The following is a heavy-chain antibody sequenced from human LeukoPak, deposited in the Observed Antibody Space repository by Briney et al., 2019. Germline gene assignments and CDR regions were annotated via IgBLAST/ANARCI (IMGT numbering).Heavy chain of an antibody. J-gene: IGHJ4*02. CDR2: IGSKAYGGTT. V-gene: IGHV3-49*04. CDR1: AFTFGDYA. Sequence: GRSMRLSCTAYAFTFGDYAMSWDSQAPGKGLEWVGFIGSKAYGGTTEYAASVKGRFTISRDDSRSIAYLQMNGLKTEDTAVYYCSRATMVRGVTTTDYWGQGILVTVSS. CDR3: SRATMVRGVTTTDY. D-gene: IGHD3-10*01.